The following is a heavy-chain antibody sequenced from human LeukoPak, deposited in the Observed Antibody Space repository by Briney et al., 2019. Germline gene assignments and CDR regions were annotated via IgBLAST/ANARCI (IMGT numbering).Heavy chain of an antibody. J-gene: IGHJ1*01. D-gene: IGHD2-15*01. Sequence: ASVKVSCKASGYTFINYGISWVRQAPGQGLEWLGWISAYNGNTNYAQKLQGRVTMTTDTSTSTAYMELRSLRSDDTAVYYCARGGYCSGGSCYSDKYFQHWGQGTLVTVSS. V-gene: IGHV1-18*01. CDR1: GYTFINYG. CDR3: ARGGYCSGGSCYSDKYFQH. CDR2: ISAYNGNT.